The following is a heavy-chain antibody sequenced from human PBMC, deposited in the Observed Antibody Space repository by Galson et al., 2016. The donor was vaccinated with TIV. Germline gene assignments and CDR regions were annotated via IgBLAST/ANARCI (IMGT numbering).Heavy chain of an antibody. CDR1: GFTFSTYA. CDR2: ISYTGDST. J-gene: IGHJ4*02. Sequence: SLRLSCAASGFTFSTYAMNWLRQAPGKGLEWVSTISYTGDSTYYTDSVKGRFTISRDNSKNTLYLQMNSLRAEDTAIYYCAKIRVRGVYYFDYWGQGSRVTVSS. V-gene: IGHV3-23*01. CDR3: AKIRVRGVYYFDY. D-gene: IGHD3-10*01.